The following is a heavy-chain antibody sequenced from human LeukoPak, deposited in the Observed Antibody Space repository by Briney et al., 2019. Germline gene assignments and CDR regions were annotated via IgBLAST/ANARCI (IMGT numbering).Heavy chain of an antibody. CDR2: IKQDGSEK. J-gene: IGHJ6*02. V-gene: IGHV3-7*03. D-gene: IGHD2-2*01. CDR1: EFTYSTYW. CDR3: AREGGYCSSTSCSGGMDV. Sequence: GGSLRLSCAASEFTYSTYWMSWVRQAPGKGLVWVANIKQDGSEKYYVDSVKGRFSISRDNAKNSLYLQMNSLRAEDTAVYYCAREGGYCSSTSCSGGMDVWGQGTTVTVSS.